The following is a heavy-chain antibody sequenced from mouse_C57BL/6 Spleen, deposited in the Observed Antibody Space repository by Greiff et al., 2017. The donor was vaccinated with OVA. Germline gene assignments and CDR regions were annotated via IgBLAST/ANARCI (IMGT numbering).Heavy chain of an antibody. CDR1: GFTFSDYG. CDR2: ISSGSSTI. V-gene: IGHV5-17*01. CDR3: ARPADDYEGFDY. Sequence: EVKVVESGGGLVKPGGSLKLSCAASGFTFSDYGMHWVRQAPEKGLEWVAYISSGSSTIYYADTVKGRFTISRDNAKNTLFLQMTSLRSEDTAMYYCARPADDYEGFDYWGQGTTLTVSS. J-gene: IGHJ2*01. D-gene: IGHD2-4*01.